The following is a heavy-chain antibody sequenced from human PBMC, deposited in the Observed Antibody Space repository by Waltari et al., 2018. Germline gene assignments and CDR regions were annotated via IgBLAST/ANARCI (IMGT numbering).Heavy chain of an antibody. CDR1: GYTFTASF. CDR3: ARVLDDYGDYVMFDY. D-gene: IGHD4-17*01. CDR2: LNPNSGGT. V-gene: IGHV1-2*02. J-gene: IGHJ4*02. Sequence: QVQLVQSGAEVKKPGASVKASCKASGYTFTASFMNWVRQPPGQGLEGMGWLNPNSGGTNYAQKFQGRVTMTRDTSISTAYMELSRLRSDDTAVYYCARVLDDYGDYVMFDYWGQGTLVTVSS.